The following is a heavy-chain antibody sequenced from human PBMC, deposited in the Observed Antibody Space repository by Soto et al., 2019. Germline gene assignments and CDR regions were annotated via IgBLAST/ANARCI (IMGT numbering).Heavy chain of an antibody. Sequence: GESLKISCKGSGYRCNNYWIGWVRQMPGKGLEWMGIIYPGDSDTRYSPSLQGQVTISADKSISTAYLQWSSLKASDTAMYYCARQQSIAEELREYNGMDVWGQGTTVTVSS. CDR2: IYPGDSDT. V-gene: IGHV5-51*01. D-gene: IGHD6-6*01. J-gene: IGHJ6*02. CDR3: ARQQSIAEELREYNGMDV. CDR1: GYRCNNYW.